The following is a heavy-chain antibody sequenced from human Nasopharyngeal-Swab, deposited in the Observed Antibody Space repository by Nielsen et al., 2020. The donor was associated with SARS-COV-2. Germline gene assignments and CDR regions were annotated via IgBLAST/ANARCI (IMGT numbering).Heavy chain of an antibody. J-gene: IGHJ4*02. Sequence: GGSLRLSCAASGFTFSSYAMSWVRQAPGKGLEWVSAISGSGGSTYYADSVKGRFTISRDNSKNTLYLQMNSLRAEDTAVYYCAKGLWFGELLSGLNYWGQGTLATVSS. CDR1: GFTFSSYA. CDR2: ISGSGGST. V-gene: IGHV3-23*01. CDR3: AKGLWFGELLSGLNY. D-gene: IGHD3-10*01.